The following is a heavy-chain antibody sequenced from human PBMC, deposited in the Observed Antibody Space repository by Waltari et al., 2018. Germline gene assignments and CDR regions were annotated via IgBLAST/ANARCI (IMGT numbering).Heavy chain of an antibody. CDR2: VQPSRRT. J-gene: IGHJ4*02. D-gene: IGHD2-15*01. Sequence: WVRQAPGKGLGLIGAVQPSRRTNYHPSLPSRVTILIGMSNRQFSLRVPSPTAADTAMYYCARDRGRGLYLDSWSQGTLVTVSP. CDR3: ARDRGRGLYLDS. V-gene: IGHV4-4*02.